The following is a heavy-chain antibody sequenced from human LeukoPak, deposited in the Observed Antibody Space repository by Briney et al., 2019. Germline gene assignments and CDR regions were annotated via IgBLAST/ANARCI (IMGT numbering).Heavy chain of an antibody. CDR3: AKRIAATSFDY. V-gene: IGHV3-23*01. D-gene: IGHD6-13*01. Sequence: GGSLRLSCAASGFTFSNYAMSWVRQAPGKGLEWASTISGNGGSTYYADSVKGRFTTSRDNSKNTVYLQMNSLRAEDTAVYYCAKRIAATSFDYWGQGTLVTVSS. J-gene: IGHJ4*02. CDR2: ISGNGGST. CDR1: GFTFSNYA.